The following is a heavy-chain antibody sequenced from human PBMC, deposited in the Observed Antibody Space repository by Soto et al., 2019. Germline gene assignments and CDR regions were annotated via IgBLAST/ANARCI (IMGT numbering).Heavy chain of an antibody. V-gene: IGHV3-23*01. CDR1: GFTFSSYA. CDR2: ISGSGGST. D-gene: IGHD6-19*01. Sequence: EVQLLESGGGLVQPGGSLRLSCAASGFTFSSYAMSWVRQAPGKGLEWVSAISGSGGSTYYADSVKGRFTISRDNSKNTLYLQMNSLRAEDTAVYYCAQAFRSVADTIGIGYFDYWGKGTLVTVSS. CDR3: AQAFRSVADTIGIGYFDY. J-gene: IGHJ4*02.